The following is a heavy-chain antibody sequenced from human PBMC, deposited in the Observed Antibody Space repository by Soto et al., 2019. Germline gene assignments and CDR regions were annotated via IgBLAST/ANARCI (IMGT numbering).Heavy chain of an antibody. CDR1: GFTFSSSA. D-gene: IGHD3-10*01. J-gene: IGHJ4*02. CDR3: AKDRHYPRDYFHY. CDR2: VSANGQGI. Sequence: GGSLRLSCAASGFTFSSSAISWVHQAPGNGLEWVSAVSANGQGIYYADSVRGRFTISRDNSKNTVFLHMDSLSAEDTAVYYCAKDRHYPRDYFHYWGQGTLVTVSS. V-gene: IGHV3-23*01.